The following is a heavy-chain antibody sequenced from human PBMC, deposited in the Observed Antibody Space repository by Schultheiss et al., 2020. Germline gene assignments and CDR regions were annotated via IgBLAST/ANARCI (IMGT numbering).Heavy chain of an antibody. CDR2: IFSNDEK. CDR3: ARIPLYYDSSGYHDGGDAFDI. Sequence: SGPTLVTPTATLTLTCTVSGFSLSNAGMGVSWIRQPPGNALEWLAHIFSNDEKSYSTSLKSRLTISKDTSKSQVVLTMTNMDPVDTATYYCARIPLYYDSSGYHDGGDAFDIWGQGTMVTVSS. D-gene: IGHD3-22*01. V-gene: IGHV2-26*01. CDR1: GFSLSNAGMG. J-gene: IGHJ3*02.